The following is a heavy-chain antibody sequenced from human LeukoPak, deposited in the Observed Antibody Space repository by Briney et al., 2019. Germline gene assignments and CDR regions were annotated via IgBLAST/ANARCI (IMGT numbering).Heavy chain of an antibody. J-gene: IGHJ3*01. CDR2: ISRNGDTT. Sequence: GGSLRLSCSASGFTFSTFPMHWVRQAPGKGLEYFSAISRNGDTTSYADSVKGRFTISRDNSKNTLYLQMSSLRPEDTAVYYCVKALTDDAFDVWGHGTMDSFSS. CDR1: GFTFSTFP. CDR3: VKALTDDAFDV. V-gene: IGHV3-64D*06.